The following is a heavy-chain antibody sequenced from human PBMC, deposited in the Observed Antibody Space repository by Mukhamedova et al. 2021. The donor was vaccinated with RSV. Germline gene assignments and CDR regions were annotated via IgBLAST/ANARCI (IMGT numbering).Heavy chain of an antibody. CDR1: DYY. J-gene: IGHJ6*03. CDR2: IYYSGST. V-gene: IGHV4-30-4*08. D-gene: IGHD3-16*02. CDR3: ARAVITFGGVIVLYYYYYMD. Sequence: DYYWSWIRQPPGKGLEWIGYIYYSGSTYYNPSLKSRVTISVDTSKNQFSLKLCSVTAADTAVYYCARAVITFGGVIVLYYYYYMD.